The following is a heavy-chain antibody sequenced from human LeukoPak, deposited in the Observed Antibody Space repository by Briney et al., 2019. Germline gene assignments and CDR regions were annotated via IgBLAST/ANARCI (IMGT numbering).Heavy chain of an antibody. D-gene: IGHD6-19*01. Sequence: ASVKVSCKASGYTFTGYYMHWVRQAPGQGLEWMGWINPNSGGTNYAQKFQGRVTMTRDTSISTAYMELSGLRSDDTAVYYCARESCHSSGCSNWFDPWGQGTLVTVSS. J-gene: IGHJ5*02. CDR1: GYTFTGYY. V-gene: IGHV1-2*02. CDR2: INPNSGGT. CDR3: ARESCHSSGCSNWFDP.